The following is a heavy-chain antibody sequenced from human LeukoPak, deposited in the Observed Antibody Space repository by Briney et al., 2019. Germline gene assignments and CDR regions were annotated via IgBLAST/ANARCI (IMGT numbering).Heavy chain of an antibody. Sequence: PSETLSLTCAVYGGSFSGYYWSWIRQPPGKGLEWIGEVNHSGSTNYNPSLKSRVTISVDTSKNQFSLKLSSVTAADTAVYYCARVSSTSCYIGGWFDPWGQGTLVTVSS. CDR3: ARVSSTSCYIGGWFDP. CDR1: GGSFSGYY. J-gene: IGHJ5*02. CDR2: VNHSGST. D-gene: IGHD2-2*02. V-gene: IGHV4-34*01.